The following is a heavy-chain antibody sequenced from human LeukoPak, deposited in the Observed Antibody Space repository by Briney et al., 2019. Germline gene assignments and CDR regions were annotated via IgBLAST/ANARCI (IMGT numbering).Heavy chain of an antibody. Sequence: SETLSLTCTVSGGSISSYYWSWIRQPAGKGLEWIGRIYTSGSTNYNPSLKSRVTISVDTSKNQFSLKLSSVTAADTAVYYCARGRRWLHQGGEGYFDYWGQGTLVTVSS. J-gene: IGHJ4*02. CDR3: ARGRRWLHQGGEGYFDY. D-gene: IGHD5-24*01. CDR1: GGSISSYY. V-gene: IGHV4-4*07. CDR2: IYTSGST.